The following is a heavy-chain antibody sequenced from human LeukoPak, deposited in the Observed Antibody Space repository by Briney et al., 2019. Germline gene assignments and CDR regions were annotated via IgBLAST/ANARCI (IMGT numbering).Heavy chain of an antibody. CDR3: ARGGYCSGGSCYDWFDP. D-gene: IGHD2-15*01. J-gene: IGHJ5*02. Sequence: ASVKVSCKASGYTFTSYDINWVRQATGQGLEWMGWMNPNSGNTGYAQKFQGRVTMTRNTFISTAYMELSSLRSEDTAVYYCARGGYCSGGSCYDWFDPWGQGTLVTVSS. CDR2: MNPNSGNT. CDR1: GYTFTSYD. V-gene: IGHV1-8*01.